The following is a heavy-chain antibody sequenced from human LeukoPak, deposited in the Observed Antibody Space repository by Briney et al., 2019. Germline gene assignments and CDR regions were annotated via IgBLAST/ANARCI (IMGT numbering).Heavy chain of an antibody. D-gene: IGHD3-10*01. V-gene: IGHV4-38-2*02. CDR1: GYSISSGYY. Sequence: SETLSLTRTVSGYSISSGYYWGWIRQPPGKGLEWIGSIYHSGSTYYNPSLKSRVTISVDTSKNQFSLKLSSVTAADTAVYYCARQVTWFGEFSLDYWGQGTLVTVSS. CDR2: IYHSGST. CDR3: ARQVTWFGEFSLDY. J-gene: IGHJ4*02.